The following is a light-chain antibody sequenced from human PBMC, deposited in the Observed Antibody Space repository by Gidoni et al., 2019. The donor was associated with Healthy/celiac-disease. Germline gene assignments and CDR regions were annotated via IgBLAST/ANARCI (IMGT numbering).Light chain of an antibody. Sequence: QSDLTQPASVSGSPGQSITISCTGTSSDVGGYNYVSWYQQHPGKAPKLMIYEVSNRPSGVSNRFSGSKSGYTASLTISGLQAEDEADYYCSSYTSSSTQVVFGGGTKLTVL. CDR1: SSDVGGYNY. CDR3: SSYTSSSTQVV. V-gene: IGLV2-14*01. CDR2: EVS. J-gene: IGLJ2*01.